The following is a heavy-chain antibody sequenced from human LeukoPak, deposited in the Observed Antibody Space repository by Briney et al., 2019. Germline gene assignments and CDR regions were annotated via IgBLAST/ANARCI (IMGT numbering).Heavy chain of an antibody. CDR1: GGSISSSDYF. V-gene: IGHV4-39*07. D-gene: IGHD6-13*01. J-gene: IGHJ4*02. CDR2: IDYSGST. Sequence: SETLSLTCTVSGGSISSSDYFCGWIRQPPGKGLEWIGSIDYSGSTYYNPSLKSRVTISVDTSKNQFSLKLSSVTAADTAVYYCASVYSSSQGEYFDYWGQGTLVTVSS. CDR3: ASVYSSSQGEYFDY.